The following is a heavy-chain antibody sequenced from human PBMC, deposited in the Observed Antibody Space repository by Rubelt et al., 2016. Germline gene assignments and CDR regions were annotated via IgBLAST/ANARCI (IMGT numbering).Heavy chain of an antibody. CDR2: IYYSGST. D-gene: IGHD1-20*01. CDR3: ARVTDNYNWFDP. Sequence: QLQLQEPGPGLVKPSETLSLTCTVSGGSISSSSYYWGWIRQPPGKGLEWIGSIYYSGSTYYNPSLKCRCTISVDTAKNQFSLKLSSVTAADTAVYYCARVTDNYNWFDPWGQGTLVTVSS. V-gene: IGHV4-39*01. J-gene: IGHJ5*02. CDR1: GGSISSSSYY.